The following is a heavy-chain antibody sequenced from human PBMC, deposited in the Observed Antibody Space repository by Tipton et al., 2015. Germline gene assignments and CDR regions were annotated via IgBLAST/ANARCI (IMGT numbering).Heavy chain of an antibody. Sequence: ELVKPSQTLSLTCGISGDSVSSDSAAWHWIRQSPSRGLEWLGRTYYRSKWYNDYAVSVKSRITINSDTSKNQFSLQLNSVTPEDTAVYYCARGRNNAFDIWGQGTLVTVSS. V-gene: IGHV6-1*01. J-gene: IGHJ3*02. CDR3: ARGRNNAFDI. CDR1: GDSVSSDSAA. CDR2: TYYRSKWYN.